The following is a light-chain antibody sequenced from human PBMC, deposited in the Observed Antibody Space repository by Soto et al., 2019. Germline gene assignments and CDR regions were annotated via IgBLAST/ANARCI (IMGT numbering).Light chain of an antibody. CDR1: QTINTY. CDR2: LAS. Sequence: DIPMTQSPSFLSASVGDTVTITCRASQTINTYLNWYQQKPGKAPNLLIYLASRLQTGVPSRFSGSGSGTDFTLTISSLQPEDFATYYCHQSNNIPWAFGQGTKVEIK. V-gene: IGKV1-39*01. CDR3: HQSNNIPWA. J-gene: IGKJ1*01.